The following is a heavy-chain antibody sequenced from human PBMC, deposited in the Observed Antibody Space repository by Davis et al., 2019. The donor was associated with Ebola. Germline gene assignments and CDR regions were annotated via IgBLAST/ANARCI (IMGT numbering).Heavy chain of an antibody. Sequence: ESLKISCAASGFTFNNAWMSWVRQTPGKGLEWVGRIKSKTDGGSTDYAAPVKGRFSISRDDSKNTLYLQMSSLKTDDTAVYYCTTDWGYFAPWGQGTLVTVSS. CDR2: IKSKTDGGST. J-gene: IGHJ5*02. V-gene: IGHV3-15*01. D-gene: IGHD3-16*01. CDR3: TTDWGYFAP. CDR1: GFTFNNAW.